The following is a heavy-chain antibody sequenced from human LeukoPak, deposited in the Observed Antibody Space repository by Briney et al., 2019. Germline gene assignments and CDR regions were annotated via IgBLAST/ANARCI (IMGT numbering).Heavy chain of an antibody. CDR2: IYYSGST. Sequence: SETLSLTCTVCGGSISSSRYFWGWIPQPPGKWLEWIGSIYYSGSTYHNPSLKSRVTIAVDTSKNQFSLKLSSVTAADTAVYYCARQGWSKDFNYWGQGTLVTVSS. CDR1: GGSISSSRYF. CDR3: ARQGWSKDFNY. D-gene: IGHD2-15*01. V-gene: IGHV4-39*01. J-gene: IGHJ4*02.